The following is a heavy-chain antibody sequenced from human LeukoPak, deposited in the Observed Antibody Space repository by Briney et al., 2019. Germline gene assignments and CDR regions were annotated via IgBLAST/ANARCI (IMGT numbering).Heavy chain of an antibody. D-gene: IGHD2-8*01. CDR2: IYPADSET. Sequence: GESLKISCKGSGYIFTTYWIGWVRQMPGKGLEWMGIIYPADSETRLSPSFQGQVTISADKSLSTAYLQWGSLKASDTAIYYCARSGQGVFDIWGQGTMVTVSS. J-gene: IGHJ3*02. CDR1: GYIFTTYW. CDR3: ARSGQGVFDI. V-gene: IGHV5-51*01.